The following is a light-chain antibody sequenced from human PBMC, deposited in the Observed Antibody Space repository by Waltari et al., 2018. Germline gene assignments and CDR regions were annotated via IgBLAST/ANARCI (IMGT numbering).Light chain of an antibody. V-gene: IGLV2-11*01. CDR1: SSAVGAYTY. CDR2: EVG. CDR3: CSHAGSSVV. Sequence: QSALTQPRSVSGSPGQSVTISCTGTSSAVGAYTYLSWYQQHPGKAPKLMIYEVGKRPSGVPDRFSGSKSGNTASLTISGLQAEDEADYYCCSHAGSSVVFGGGTKLTVL. J-gene: IGLJ2*01.